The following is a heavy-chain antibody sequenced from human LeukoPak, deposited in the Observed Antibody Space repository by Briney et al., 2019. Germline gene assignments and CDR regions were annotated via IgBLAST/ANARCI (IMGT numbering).Heavy chain of an antibody. Sequence: SETLSLTCTVSGGSISSYYWSWIRQPPGKGLEWIGYIYYSGSTNYNPSLKSRVTISVDTSKNQFSLKPSSVTAADTAVYYCARATLYSYGLDYFDYWGQGTLVTVSS. D-gene: IGHD5-18*01. CDR3: ARATLYSYGLDYFDY. CDR2: IYYSGST. J-gene: IGHJ4*02. CDR1: GGSISSYY. V-gene: IGHV4-59*01.